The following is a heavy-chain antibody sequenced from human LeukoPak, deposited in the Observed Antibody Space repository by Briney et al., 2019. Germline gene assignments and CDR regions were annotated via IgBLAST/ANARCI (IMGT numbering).Heavy chain of an antibody. Sequence: SETLSLTCTVSSGSISSGSYYWSWIRQPAGKGLEWIGRIYTSGSTNYNPSLKSRVTISVDTSKNQFSLKLSSVTAADTAVYYCARGVSSRQTPNWFDPWGQGTLVTVSS. CDR1: SGSISSGSYY. CDR2: IYTSGST. V-gene: IGHV4-61*02. J-gene: IGHJ5*02. D-gene: IGHD4-23*01. CDR3: ARGVSSRQTPNWFDP.